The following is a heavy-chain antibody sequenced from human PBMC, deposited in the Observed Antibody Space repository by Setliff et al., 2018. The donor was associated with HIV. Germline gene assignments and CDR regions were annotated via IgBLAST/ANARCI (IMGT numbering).Heavy chain of an antibody. CDR2: IHPSGNT. CDR3: VRVSCSSWYSIPRNYYYSMDV. Sequence: SETLSLTCAVYGGTFSGHYWSWIRQPPGQGLDWIGEIHPSGNTYYNPSLQSRVTISVDTSKNQFSLNLSSVTAADTAVYYCVRVSCSSWYSIPRNYYYSMDVWGEGTTVTVSS. CDR1: GGTFSGHY. D-gene: IGHD6-13*01. J-gene: IGHJ6*03. V-gene: IGHV4-34*01.